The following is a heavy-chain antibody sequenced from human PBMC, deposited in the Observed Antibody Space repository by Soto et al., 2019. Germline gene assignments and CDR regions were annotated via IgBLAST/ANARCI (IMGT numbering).Heavy chain of an antibody. J-gene: IGHJ4*02. CDR2: INSDGSTT. CDR3: ARVGQGRYYFDY. Sequence: EVHLVESGGGLVQPGGSLRLSCAGSGFTFSTYWMHWVRQVPGKGLVWVSRINSDGSTTRYADSVKGRFTISRDNAKDTLYLQMNSLRAEDTAVYYCARVGQGRYYFDYWGQGTLVTVSS. V-gene: IGHV3-74*01. CDR1: GFTFSTYW.